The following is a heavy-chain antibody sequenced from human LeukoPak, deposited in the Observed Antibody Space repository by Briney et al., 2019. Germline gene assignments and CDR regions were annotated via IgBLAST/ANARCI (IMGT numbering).Heavy chain of an antibody. V-gene: IGHV3-21*06. CDR1: GFMFSTYT. CDR3: ARLYGHGFDP. CDR2: ITGSTKYI. Sequence: GGSLRLSCAASGFMFSTYTMNWVRQAPGKGLEWVSAITGSTKYIPSNIYYADAVQGRFTISRDDAKNLVYLQMNSLSAEDTAVYYCARLYGHGFDPWGQGTLVTVSS. D-gene: IGHD3-10*01. J-gene: IGHJ5*02.